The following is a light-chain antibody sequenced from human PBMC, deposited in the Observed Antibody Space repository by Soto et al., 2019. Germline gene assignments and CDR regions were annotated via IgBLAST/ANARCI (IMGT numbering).Light chain of an antibody. J-gene: IGKJ2*01. CDR2: GAS. V-gene: IGKV3-15*01. CDR3: QQYNNWPNT. Sequence: EIVMTQSPATLYVSPGERATLSCRASQSVSSNLAWYQQKPGQAPRLLIYGASTKATGIPARFSGSPSGTELTLTISSLQSEDFAVYYCQQYNNWPNTFGQGTKLEIK. CDR1: QSVSSN.